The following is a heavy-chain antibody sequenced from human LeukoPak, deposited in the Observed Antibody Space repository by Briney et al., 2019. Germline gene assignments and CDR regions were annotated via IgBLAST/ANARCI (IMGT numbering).Heavy chain of an antibody. CDR2: ISSSGIAI. J-gene: IGHJ4*02. V-gene: IGHV3-11*04. CDR1: GFTFSVYY. D-gene: IGHD1/OR15-1a*01. CDR3: ATPNIG. Sequence: GGSLRLSCAPSGFTFSVYYMSWTRQAPGKELEWGSLISSSGIAIYNADSVKGRLTTSRDNSKTSLYLQMNSLRAEDTAVYFCATPNIGWGQGTLVTVSS.